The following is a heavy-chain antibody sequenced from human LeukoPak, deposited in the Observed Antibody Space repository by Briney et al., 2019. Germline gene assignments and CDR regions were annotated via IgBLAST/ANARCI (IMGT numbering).Heavy chain of an antibody. CDR1: DESVSSHY. V-gene: IGHV4-59*08. CDR3: ARHRSPYYYGLDV. J-gene: IGHJ6*02. Sequence: SETLSLTCIVSDESVSSHYWSWIRQPPGQGLEWIGYIYYSGNTNYYPSLESRATISIDPSKNQVSLRLTSVTAADTAVYYCARHRSPYYYGLDVWGHGTTVTVSS. CDR2: IYYSGNT.